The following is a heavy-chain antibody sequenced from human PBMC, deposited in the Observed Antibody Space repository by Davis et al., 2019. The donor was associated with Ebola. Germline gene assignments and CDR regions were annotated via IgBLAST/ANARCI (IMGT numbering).Heavy chain of an antibody. Sequence: HTGGSLRLSCAASGFTFRSYWMHWVRQAPGGGLVWVSRVNSDGSRTTYADSVKGRFTISRDNAKNTLYLQMNSLRAEDTAVYFCARTDACGGDCYDRAADYWGQGTLVTVSS. CDR2: VNSDGSRT. CDR1: GFTFRSYW. D-gene: IGHD2-21*02. CDR3: ARTDACGGDCYDRAADY. V-gene: IGHV3-74*03. J-gene: IGHJ4*02.